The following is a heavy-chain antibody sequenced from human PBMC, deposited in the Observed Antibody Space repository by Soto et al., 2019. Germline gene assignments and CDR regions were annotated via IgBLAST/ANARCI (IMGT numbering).Heavy chain of an antibody. CDR3: AKGGTVVHTWFDP. CDR2: ISSTGGST. V-gene: IGHV3-23*01. Sequence: PGGSLRLSCAASGFTFSSYSMSWGRQAPEKGLEWVSTISSTGGSTYYADSVKGRFTISRDNSKSTLFLQVISLRAEDTAVYYCAKGGTVVHTWFDPWGQGTLVTVSS. J-gene: IGHJ5*02. CDR1: GFTFSSYS. D-gene: IGHD2-2*01.